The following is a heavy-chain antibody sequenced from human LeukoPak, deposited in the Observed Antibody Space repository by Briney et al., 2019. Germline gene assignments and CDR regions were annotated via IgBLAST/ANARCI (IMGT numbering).Heavy chain of an antibody. Sequence: GGSLRLSCAASGFTFSSYSMNWVRQAPGKGLEWVSSISSSSSYIYYADSVKGRFTISRDNAKNSLYLQMNSLRAEDTAVYYCARDRAWWYYDSSGAYYFDYWGQGTLVTVSS. J-gene: IGHJ4*02. V-gene: IGHV3-21*01. D-gene: IGHD3-22*01. CDR1: GFTFSSYS. CDR2: ISSSSSYI. CDR3: ARDRAWWYYDSSGAYYFDY.